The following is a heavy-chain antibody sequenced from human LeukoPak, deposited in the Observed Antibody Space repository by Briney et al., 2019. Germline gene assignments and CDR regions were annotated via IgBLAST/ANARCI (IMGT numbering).Heavy chain of an antibody. CDR3: ARQLYDYGDYAVGFDY. Sequence: SETLSLTCTVSGGSISSYYWSWIRQPPGKGLEWVGYIYYSGSTNYNPSLKSRVTISVDTSKNRFSLKLSSVTAADTAVYYCARQLYDYGDYAVGFDYWGQGTLVTVSS. CDR2: IYYSGST. V-gene: IGHV4-59*08. CDR1: GGSISSYY. D-gene: IGHD4-17*01. J-gene: IGHJ4*02.